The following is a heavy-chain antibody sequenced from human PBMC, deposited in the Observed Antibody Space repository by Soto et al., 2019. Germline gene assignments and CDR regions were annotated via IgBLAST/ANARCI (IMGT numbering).Heavy chain of an antibody. CDR3: ARGAPIAPADAFDI. D-gene: IGHD6-13*01. Sequence: ASVKVSCKASGYTFTSYGISWVRQAPGQGLEWMGWISAYNGNTNYAQKLQGRVTMTTDTSTSTAYMELRSRRSDDTAVYYCARGAPIAPADAFDIWGQGTMVTVSS. J-gene: IGHJ3*02. V-gene: IGHV1-18*01. CDR1: GYTFTSYG. CDR2: ISAYNGNT.